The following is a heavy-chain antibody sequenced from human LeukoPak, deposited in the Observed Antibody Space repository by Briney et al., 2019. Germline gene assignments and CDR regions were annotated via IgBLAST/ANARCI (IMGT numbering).Heavy chain of an antibody. J-gene: IGHJ4*02. D-gene: IGHD6-13*01. CDR3: AKRGIAAARTGIIDY. Sequence: GGSLRLSCAASGFTFSSYDMSWVRQAPGKGLEWVSAISGSGGSTYYADSVKGRFTISRDNSKNTLYLQMNSLRAEDTAVYYCAKRGIAAARTGIIDYWGQGTLVTVSS. CDR1: GFTFSSYD. CDR2: ISGSGGST. V-gene: IGHV3-23*01.